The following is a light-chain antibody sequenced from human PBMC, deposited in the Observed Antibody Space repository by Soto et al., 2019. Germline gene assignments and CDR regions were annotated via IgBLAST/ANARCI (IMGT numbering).Light chain of an antibody. CDR1: QSINSE. J-gene: IGKJ2*01. V-gene: IGKV3-15*01. Sequence: EIVMTHAPATLSLSPGERAALSCRASQSINSELAWYQQKPGQPPRLLIYGASTRATGVPARFTGSESGSEVTLTISGLQSEDFAVYYCQQGHNWPLTFGQGTRLEI. CDR3: QQGHNWPLT. CDR2: GAS.